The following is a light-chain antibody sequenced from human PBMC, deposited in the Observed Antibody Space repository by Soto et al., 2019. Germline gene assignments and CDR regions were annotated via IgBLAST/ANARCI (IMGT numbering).Light chain of an antibody. J-gene: IGLJ2*01. V-gene: IGLV2-14*01. CDR3: SSFTSSTTPV. Sequence: QSAPTQPASVSGSPGQSITISCTGTSSDVGGYNYVSWYQQHPGKAPKLMIYDVSNRPSGVSNRFSGSKSGNTASLTISGLQAEDEADYYCSSFTSSTTPVFGGGTKLT. CDR2: DVS. CDR1: SSDVGGYNY.